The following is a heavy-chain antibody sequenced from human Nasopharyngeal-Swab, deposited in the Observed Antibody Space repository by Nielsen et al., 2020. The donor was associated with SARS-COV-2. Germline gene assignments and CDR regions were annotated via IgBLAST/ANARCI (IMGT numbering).Heavy chain of an antibody. V-gene: IGHV3-64D*06. J-gene: IGHJ6*03. Sequence: GGSLTLSCSASGFTFTSYAMNWVRQAPGKGLEFVSAIDNNGGATYYADSVKGRFTISRDNSKSTLYLQLSSLRGDDTAAYYCVKAWRYIYPSYMDAWGKGTTIIVSS. CDR3: VKAWRYIYPSYMDA. CDR1: GFTFTSYA. D-gene: IGHD3-3*01. CDR2: IDNNGGAT.